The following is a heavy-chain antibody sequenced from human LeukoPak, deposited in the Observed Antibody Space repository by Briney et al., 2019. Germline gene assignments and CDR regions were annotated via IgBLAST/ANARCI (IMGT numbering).Heavy chain of an antibody. CDR3: AKDIGHSSGWYYFDY. CDR2: IKQDGSER. CDR1: GFTFSSYW. J-gene: IGHJ4*02. Sequence: QPGGSLRLSCAASGFTFSSYWMTWVRQAPGKGLEWVANIKQDGSERNYVDSVKGRFTISRDNAKNSLYLQMNTLRDEDTALYYCAKDIGHSSGWYYFDYWGQGTLVTVSS. D-gene: IGHD6-19*01. V-gene: IGHV3-7*03.